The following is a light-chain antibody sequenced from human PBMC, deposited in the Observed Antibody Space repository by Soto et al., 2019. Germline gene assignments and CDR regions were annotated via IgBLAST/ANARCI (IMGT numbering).Light chain of an antibody. CDR3: TSWDDSLSAWV. Sequence: QSVLTQTPSASGTPGQRVTISCSGSNSNMGRNYVYWYQQVPGTAPKLLIYRNKERPSGVPDRFSGSKSGTSASLAVSGLRSEDEADYFCTSWDDSLSAWVFGGGTKLTVL. J-gene: IGLJ3*02. CDR2: RNK. V-gene: IGLV1-47*01. CDR1: NSNMGRNY.